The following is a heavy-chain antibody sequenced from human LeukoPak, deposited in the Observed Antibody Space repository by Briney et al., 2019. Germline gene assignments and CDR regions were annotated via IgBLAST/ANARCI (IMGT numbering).Heavy chain of an antibody. D-gene: IGHD3-10*01. Sequence: PGASLSLSCPASGFTFSDYWMVWVRQAPGKGLEGVANIWPAGSDTYLVDSVRGRFTITRATAQNSLNLQMNSLRAEDSAVYYCGRWGVNAGLDRWGQGTLVTVSS. J-gene: IGHJ5*02. V-gene: IGHV3-7*01. CDR3: GRWGVNAGLDR. CDR1: GFTFSDYW. CDR2: IWPAGSDT.